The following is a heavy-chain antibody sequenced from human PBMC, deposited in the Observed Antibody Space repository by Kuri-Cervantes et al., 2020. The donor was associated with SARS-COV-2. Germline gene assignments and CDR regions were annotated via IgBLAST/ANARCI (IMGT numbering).Heavy chain of an antibody. V-gene: IGHV4-38-2*02. CDR3: ARSGRYCSSTSCYFRYYYYYMGV. D-gene: IGHD2-2*01. J-gene: IGHJ6*03. CDR2: IYHSGSN. Sequence: SETLSLTCTVSGYSISSGYYWGWIRQPPGKGLEWIGSIYHSGSNYYNPSLKSRVTISVDTSKNQFSLKLSSVTAADTAVYYCARSGRYCSSTSCYFRYYYYYMGVWGKGTTVTVSS. CDR1: GYSISSGYY.